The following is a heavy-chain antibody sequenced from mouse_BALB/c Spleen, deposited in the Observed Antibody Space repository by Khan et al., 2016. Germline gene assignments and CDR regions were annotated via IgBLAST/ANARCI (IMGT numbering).Heavy chain of an antibody. D-gene: IGHD2-1*01. V-gene: IGHV14-3*02. CDR3: ASSICDYGNYAWFAY. Sequence: VRLQESGADLVKPGASVKLSCTASGFNIKDTYMHWVKQRPEQGLEWIGSIDPANGNTQYDPKFQGKATITADTSSNTAYLQLSSLTSEDTAVYSVASSICDYGNYAWFAYWCPGTLVTVSS. J-gene: IGHJ3*01. CDR1: GFNIKDTY. CDR2: IDPANGNT.